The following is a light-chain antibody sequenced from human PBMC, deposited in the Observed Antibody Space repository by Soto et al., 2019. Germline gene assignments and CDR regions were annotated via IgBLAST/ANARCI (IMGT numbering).Light chain of an antibody. J-gene: IGLJ2*01. CDR2: EVS. CDR1: SSDVDTYKY. V-gene: IGLV2-14*01. Sequence: QSALTQPASVSGSPGQSITISCTGTSSDVDTYKYVSWYQQHPGKAPKLMIYEVSYRPSGVSDRFSGSKSGNTASLTISGLQAEHEADYYCCSYAGSTTRVQFGGGTQLPVL. CDR3: CSYAGSTTRVQ.